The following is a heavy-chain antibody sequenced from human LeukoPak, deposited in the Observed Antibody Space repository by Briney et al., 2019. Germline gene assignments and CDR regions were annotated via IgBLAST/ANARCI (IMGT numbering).Heavy chain of an antibody. CDR2: IIPIFGTA. J-gene: IGHJ5*02. CDR1: GGTFSSYA. V-gene: IGHV1-69*01. CDR3: ARLDLEDFDWLGNWFDP. D-gene: IGHD3-9*01. Sequence: SVKVSCKASGGTFSSYAISWVRQAPGQGLEWMGGIIPIFGTANYAQKFQGRVTITADESTSTAYMELSSLRSEDTAVYYCARLDLEDFDWLGNWFDPWGQGTLVTVSS.